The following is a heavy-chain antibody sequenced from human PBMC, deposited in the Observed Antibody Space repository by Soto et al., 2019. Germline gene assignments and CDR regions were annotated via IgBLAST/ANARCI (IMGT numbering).Heavy chain of an antibody. D-gene: IGHD3-3*01. CDR1: GYTLTELS. V-gene: IGHV1-24*01. J-gene: IGHJ4*02. CDR2: FDPEDGET. Sequence: ASVKVSCKVSGYTLTELSMHWVRQAPGKGLEWMGGFDPEDGETIYAQKFQGRVTMTEDTSTDTAYMELSSLRSEDTAVYYCANHRPGNYDFWSGPYAYWGQGTLVPVSS. CDR3: ANHRPGNYDFWSGPYAY.